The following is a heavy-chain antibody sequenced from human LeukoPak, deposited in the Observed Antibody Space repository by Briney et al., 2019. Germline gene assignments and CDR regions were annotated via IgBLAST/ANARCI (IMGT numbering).Heavy chain of an antibody. CDR2: IYYSGST. V-gene: IGHV4-59*01. J-gene: IGHJ4*02. CDR3: ARSGGYSSSWSL. CDR1: GGSISTYY. D-gene: IGHD6-13*01. Sequence: PSVTLFLTCTVSGGSISTYYWNWIRQPPGKGLEWIGHIYYSGSTNYNPSLKSRVTISVDTSKNQFSLKLNSVTAADTAVYYCARSGGYSSSWSLWGQGTLVTVSS.